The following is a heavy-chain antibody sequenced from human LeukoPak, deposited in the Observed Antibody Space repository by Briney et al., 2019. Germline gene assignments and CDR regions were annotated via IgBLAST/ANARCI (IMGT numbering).Heavy chain of an antibody. V-gene: IGHV1-2*02. CDR3: ARSPSRDLDY. CDR1: GYTFTGYY. J-gene: IGHJ4*02. CDR2: VNPNSGDT. Sequence: ASVKVSCKASGYTFTGYYLHWVRQAPGQGLEWMGCVNPNSGDTNYAQKFQGSVTMTRDTSISTVYMELSRLRSDDTAVYYCARSPSRDLDYWGQGTLVTVSS.